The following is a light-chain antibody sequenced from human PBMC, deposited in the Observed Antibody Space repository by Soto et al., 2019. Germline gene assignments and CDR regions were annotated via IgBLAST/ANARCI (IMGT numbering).Light chain of an antibody. CDR2: DAS. CDR1: QSVTTY. J-gene: IGKJ5*01. V-gene: IGKV3-11*01. CDR3: QQRSNWPLIT. Sequence: EIVFTQSPGTLSLSPWEGATVSCGASQSVTTYLAWYQQKPGQAPRLLIYDASNRATGIPARFSGSGSGTDFTLTISSLQPEDFSVYFCQQRSNWPLITFGQGTRLEIK.